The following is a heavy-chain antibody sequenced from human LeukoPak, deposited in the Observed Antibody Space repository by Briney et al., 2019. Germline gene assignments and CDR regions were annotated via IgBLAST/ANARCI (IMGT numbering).Heavy chain of an antibody. CDR3: ARDGTSTDDY. Sequence: GASVKVSCKTSGYTFSHFGISWVRQAPGQGLEWMGWISGNNDNQNYGQKFQGRFTVTTDTSTSTAYMELRNLRSDDTAVYYCARDGTSTDDYWGQGTLVTVSS. CDR2: ISGNNDNQ. D-gene: IGHD2-2*01. CDR1: GYTFSHFG. V-gene: IGHV1-18*01. J-gene: IGHJ4*02.